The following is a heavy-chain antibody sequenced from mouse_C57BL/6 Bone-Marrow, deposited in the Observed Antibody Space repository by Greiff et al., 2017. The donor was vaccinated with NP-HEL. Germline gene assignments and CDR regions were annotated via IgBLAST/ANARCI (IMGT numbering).Heavy chain of an antibody. CDR2: INPYNGGT. D-gene: IGHD1-1*01. CDR1: GYTFTDYY. CDR3: ARGDYYGSSYPSWFAY. Sequence: VQLQQSGPVLVKPGASVKMSCKASGYTFTDYYMTWVKQSHGKSLEWIGVINPYNGGTSYNQKFKGKATLTVDKSSSTAYMELNSLTSEDSAVYYCARGDYYGSSYPSWFAYWGQGTLVTVSA. V-gene: IGHV1-19*01. J-gene: IGHJ3*01.